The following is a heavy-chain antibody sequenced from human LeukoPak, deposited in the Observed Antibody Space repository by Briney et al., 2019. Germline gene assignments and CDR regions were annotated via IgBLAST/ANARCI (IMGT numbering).Heavy chain of an antibody. CDR1: GFTFSNSF. Sequence: ASVKVSCKASGFTFSNSFIHWVRQAPGQGLEWMGWISTDNGNTDYAQNLQGRVTMTTDTSTSTAYMELRSLRSDDTAVYYCARGYSYGYGPLDYWGQGTLVTVSS. CDR3: ARGYSYGYGPLDY. CDR2: ISTDNGNT. V-gene: IGHV1-18*04. D-gene: IGHD5-18*01. J-gene: IGHJ4*02.